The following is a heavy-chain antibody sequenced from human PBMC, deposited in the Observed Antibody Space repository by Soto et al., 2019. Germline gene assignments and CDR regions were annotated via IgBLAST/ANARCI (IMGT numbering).Heavy chain of an antibody. Sequence: QVQLVESGGGVVQPGRSLRLSCAASGFTFSSYGMHWVRQAPGKGLEWVAVIWYDGSNKYYADSVKGRFTISRDNSKNTLDLQMNSLRAEDTAVYYCARDMEQQLVPCGWFDPWGQGTLVTVSS. D-gene: IGHD6-13*01. CDR1: GFTFSSYG. CDR2: IWYDGSNK. V-gene: IGHV3-33*01. CDR3: ARDMEQQLVPCGWFDP. J-gene: IGHJ5*02.